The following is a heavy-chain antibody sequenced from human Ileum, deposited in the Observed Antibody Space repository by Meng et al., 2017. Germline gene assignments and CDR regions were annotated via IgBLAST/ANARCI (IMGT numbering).Heavy chain of an antibody. CDR3: ARCQNYDYVWVH. V-gene: IGHV1-2*06. CDR1: GYTFSGYY. J-gene: IGHJ4*02. CDR2: INPNSGGT. D-gene: IGHD3-16*01. Sequence: GQLGPGGVDVTTVGASVKVAINPFGYTFSGYYMQRGRKATRQGLEGIGRINPNSGGTNYAPKFQGRVTMTRDTSISTAYMALSRLRSDDTAVYYCARCQNYDYVWVHWGQGTLVTVSS.